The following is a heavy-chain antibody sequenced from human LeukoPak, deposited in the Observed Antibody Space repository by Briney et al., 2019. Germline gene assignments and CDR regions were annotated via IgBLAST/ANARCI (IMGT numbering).Heavy chain of an antibody. J-gene: IGHJ4*02. Sequence: GGSLRLSCAASGFAFSSYAMSWVRQAPGKGLEWVSAISGSGSSTYYAGSVRGRFTTSRDNSKRTVYLQMNSLRVEDTAVYYCAPLAANIFDYWGQGTLVTASS. CDR1: GFAFSSYA. V-gene: IGHV3-23*01. CDR3: APLAANIFDY. D-gene: IGHD6-25*01. CDR2: ISGSGSST.